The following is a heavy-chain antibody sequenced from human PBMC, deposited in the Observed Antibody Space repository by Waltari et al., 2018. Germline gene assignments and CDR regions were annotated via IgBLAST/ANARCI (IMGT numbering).Heavy chain of an antibody. Sequence: QVQLQESGPRLVKPSETLSLACTVSGGSISSHYWTWIRQPPGKGLEWMGYLSFIGTTTYSPSLKSRVTISVDTSKNQVSLKLNSVTAADTAVYYCARDRDDSSGTDALDIWGQGTMVTVSS. CDR3: ARDRDDSSGTDALDI. CDR2: LSFIGTT. V-gene: IGHV4-59*11. J-gene: IGHJ3*02. D-gene: IGHD3-22*01. CDR1: GGSISSHY.